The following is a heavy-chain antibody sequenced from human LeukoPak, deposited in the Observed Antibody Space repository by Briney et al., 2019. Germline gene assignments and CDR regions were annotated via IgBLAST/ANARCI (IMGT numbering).Heavy chain of an antibody. CDR1: GFTFSSYA. J-gene: IGHJ3*02. CDR3: AKTFGSESYYAFDI. D-gene: IGHD3-10*01. CDR2: ISGSGGNT. V-gene: IGHV3-23*01. Sequence: GGSLRLSCAASGFTFSSYAMSWVRQAPGKGLEWVSAISGSGGNTYYADSAKGRFTISRDNSKNTLYLQVNSLRAEDTAVYYCAKTFGSESYYAFDIWGQGTMVTVSS.